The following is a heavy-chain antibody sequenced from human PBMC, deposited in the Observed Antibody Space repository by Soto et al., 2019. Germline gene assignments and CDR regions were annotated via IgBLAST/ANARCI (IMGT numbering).Heavy chain of an antibody. Sequence: PSETLSLTCTVSGGSISSYYWSWIRQPPGKGLEWIGYIYYSASTNYNPSLKSRVTISVDTSKNQFSLKLSSVTAADTAVYYCARVRVGSLYYFDYWGQGTLVTVSS. CDR1: GGSISSYY. D-gene: IGHD1-26*01. CDR3: ARVRVGSLYYFDY. J-gene: IGHJ4*02. CDR2: IYYSAST. V-gene: IGHV4-59*01.